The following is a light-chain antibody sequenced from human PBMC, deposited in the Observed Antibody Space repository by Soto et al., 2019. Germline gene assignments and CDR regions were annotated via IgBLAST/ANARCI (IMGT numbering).Light chain of an antibody. CDR1: QSVSSY. V-gene: IGKV3-11*01. Sequence: EIVLTQSPATLSLSPGERATLSCRASQSVSSYLAWYQQKPGQAPRLLIYDASNRATGIPARFSGSGSGTDFTLTISSLEPEDFAVYYCQQRGPPSTFGQGTKLEIK. CDR3: QQRGPPST. CDR2: DAS. J-gene: IGKJ2*01.